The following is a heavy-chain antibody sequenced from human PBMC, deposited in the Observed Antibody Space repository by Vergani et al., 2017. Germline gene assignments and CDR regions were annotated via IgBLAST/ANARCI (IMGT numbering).Heavy chain of an antibody. CDR3: ARQNPYGSAHVDF. V-gene: IGHV4-38-2*01. Sequence: HVDLQESAPGLVKSPETLSLNCAVSGYSVGSGYYWGWIRQPPGGGLEWIGCVHRNGNTYYTSSLRSRATISRDTSKNQFSLRLTSVTAADTAVYYCARQNPYGSAHVDFWGRGVLVTVSA. CDR1: GYSVGSGYY. D-gene: IGHD3-10*01. J-gene: IGHJ4*02. CDR2: VHRNGNT.